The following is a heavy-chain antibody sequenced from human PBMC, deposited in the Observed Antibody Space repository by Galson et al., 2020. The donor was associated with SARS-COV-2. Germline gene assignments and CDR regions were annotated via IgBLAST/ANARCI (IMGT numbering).Heavy chain of an antibody. CDR2: ILYDGSDS. J-gene: IGHJ1*01. CDR1: GFTFSTYA. Sequence: GGSLRLSCAASGFTFSTYAMHWVRQAPGKGLEWVALILYDGSDSYYADSVKGRFTISRDNSKDTLYLQLNSLRLEDTAVYFCAKGEVRWFDESPGSWGRGARVNVS. V-gene: IGHV3-30*18. CDR3: AKGEVRWFDESPGS. D-gene: IGHD3-10*01.